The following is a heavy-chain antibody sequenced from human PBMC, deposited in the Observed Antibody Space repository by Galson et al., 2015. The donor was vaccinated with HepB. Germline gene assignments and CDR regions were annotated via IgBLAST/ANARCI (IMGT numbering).Heavy chain of an antibody. CDR1: GFTVSSNY. CDR2: IYSGGST. Sequence: SLRLSCAASGFTVSSNYMSWVRQAPGKGLEWVSVIYSGGSTYYADSVKGRFTISRHNSKNTLYLQMNSLRAEDTAVYYCACTSSSWYHYFDYRGQGTLVTVSS. CDR3: ACTSSSWYHYFDY. V-gene: IGHV3-53*04. D-gene: IGHD6-13*01. J-gene: IGHJ4*02.